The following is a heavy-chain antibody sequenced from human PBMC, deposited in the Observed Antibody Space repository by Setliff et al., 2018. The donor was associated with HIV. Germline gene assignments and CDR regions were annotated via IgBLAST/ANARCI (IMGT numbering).Heavy chain of an antibody. CDR3: ARDSSTSSGVVWFDP. J-gene: IGHJ5*02. D-gene: IGHD2-2*01. V-gene: IGHV3-7*01. CDR2: INEDGSNK. CDR1: GFTFSASW. Sequence: GGSLRLSCAASGFTFSASWMSWVRQAPGKGLEWVANINEDGSNKYAQTVKGRFTISRDNAKNSLSLLMTSLRADDTAVYYCARDSSTSSGVVWFDPWGQGTLVTVSS.